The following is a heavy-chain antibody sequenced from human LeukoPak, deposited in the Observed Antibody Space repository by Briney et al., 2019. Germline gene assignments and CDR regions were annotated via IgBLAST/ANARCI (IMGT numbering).Heavy chain of an antibody. CDR3: ARRIQENRMTTANNWFDP. CDR1: GGSISDSY. Sequence: PSETLSLTCTVSGGSISDSYWGWIRHPPGKGLEWIGYIYYSGSTKYNPSLMSRVTISIDTSKNQFSVKLSSVSAADSAVYYCARRIQENRMTTANNWFDPWGQGTLVTVSS. V-gene: IGHV4-59*08. CDR2: IYYSGST. J-gene: IGHJ5*02. D-gene: IGHD4-17*01.